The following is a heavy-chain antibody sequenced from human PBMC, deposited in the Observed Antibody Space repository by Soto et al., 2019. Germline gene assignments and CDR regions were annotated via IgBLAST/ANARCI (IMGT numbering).Heavy chain of an antibody. CDR3: VRSPGDFRYGLDV. V-gene: IGHV1-2*04. D-gene: IGHD2-21*02. CDR1: GYSFTDYY. CDR2: INPNTGVT. J-gene: IGHJ6*02. Sequence: GASVKVACKASGYSFTDYYMHWVRQAPGQGLEWLGWINPNTGVTHFAQKFQGWVTMTRDTSISTAYMELNRLTSDDTAVYYCVRSPGDFRYGLDVWGQGTTVTVSS.